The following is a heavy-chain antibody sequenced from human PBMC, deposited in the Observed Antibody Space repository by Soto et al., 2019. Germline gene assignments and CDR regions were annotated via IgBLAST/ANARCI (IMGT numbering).Heavy chain of an antibody. Sequence: GGSLRLACAASGFTFSSYGMHWVRQAPGKGLEWVAVIWYDGSNKYYADSVKGRFTISRDNSKNTLYLQMNSLRAEDTAVYYCARDQGISYYFDYWGQGTLVTVSS. CDR1: GFTFSSYG. V-gene: IGHV3-33*01. J-gene: IGHJ4*02. D-gene: IGHD3-10*01. CDR2: IWYDGSNK. CDR3: ARDQGISYYFDY.